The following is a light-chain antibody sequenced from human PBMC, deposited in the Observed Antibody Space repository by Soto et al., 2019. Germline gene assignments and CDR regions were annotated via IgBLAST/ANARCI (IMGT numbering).Light chain of an antibody. CDR2: DAS. Sequence: DIVMTQSPATLSLSPGERATLSCRASQSVSSDLAWYQQRPGQAPRLLIYDASTRATGVPARFSGSGSGTEFTLTISSLQSEDFAVYYCQNFNNWPYTFGQGTKLEI. CDR3: QNFNNWPYT. CDR1: QSVSSD. V-gene: IGKV3-15*01. J-gene: IGKJ2*01.